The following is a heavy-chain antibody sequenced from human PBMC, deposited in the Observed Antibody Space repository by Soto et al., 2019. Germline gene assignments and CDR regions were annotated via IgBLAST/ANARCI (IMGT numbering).Heavy chain of an antibody. V-gene: IGHV6-1*01. CDR3: AKGDNLGPKTGYAFDP. D-gene: IGHD5-12*01. CDR1: GDSVSSNTAS. Sequence: SQTLSLTCAISGDSVSSNTASWNWIRQYPSRGLEWLGRTYFRTKWYNDYAVSVKSRIIINPGTSNHPFSLQLNSVTPEDTAVYFCAKGDNLGPKTGYAFDPWGQGIMVTVSS. J-gene: IGHJ5*02. CDR2: TYFRTKWYN.